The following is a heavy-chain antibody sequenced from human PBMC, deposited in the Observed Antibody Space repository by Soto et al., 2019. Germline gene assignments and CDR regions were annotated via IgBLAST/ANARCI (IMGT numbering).Heavy chain of an antibody. J-gene: IGHJ4*02. V-gene: IGHV4-39*07. Sequence: SETLSLTCTVSGGSISSSSYYWGWIRQPPGKGLEWTGSIYYSGSTNYNPPLKSRVTISVDTSKNQFSLKLSSVTAADTAVYYCARRYGSAIDYWGQGTLVTVSS. CDR2: IYYSGST. CDR1: GGSISSSSYY. D-gene: IGHD1-26*01. CDR3: ARRYGSAIDY.